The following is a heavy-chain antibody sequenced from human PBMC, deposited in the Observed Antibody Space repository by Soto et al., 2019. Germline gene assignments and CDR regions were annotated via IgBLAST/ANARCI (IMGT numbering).Heavy chain of an antibody. Sequence: QVQLVQSGAEVKKPGASVKVSCKASGYTFTSYAMHWVRQAPGQRLEWMGWINAGSGNTKYSHKFQGRVTITRDTSASTAYMELSSLRSEDTAVYYCARDNGCSGGSCYVWYFDLWGRGTLVTVSS. CDR2: INAGSGNT. J-gene: IGHJ2*01. D-gene: IGHD2-15*01. CDR1: GYTFTSYA. V-gene: IGHV1-3*01. CDR3: ARDNGCSGGSCYVWYFDL.